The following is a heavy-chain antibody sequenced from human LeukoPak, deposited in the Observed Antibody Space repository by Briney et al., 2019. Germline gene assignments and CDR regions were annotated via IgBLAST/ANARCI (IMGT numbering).Heavy chain of an antibody. CDR2: IYTSGST. D-gene: IGHD3-22*01. CDR3: ARLGYYDSSLIDY. Sequence: PSETLSLTCTVSGGSISSGSYYWSWIRQPAGKGLEWIGRIYTSGSTNYNPSLKSRVTISVDTSKNQFSLKLSSVTAADTAVYYCARLGYYDSSLIDYWGQGTLVTVSS. CDR1: GGSISSGSYY. J-gene: IGHJ4*02. V-gene: IGHV4-61*02.